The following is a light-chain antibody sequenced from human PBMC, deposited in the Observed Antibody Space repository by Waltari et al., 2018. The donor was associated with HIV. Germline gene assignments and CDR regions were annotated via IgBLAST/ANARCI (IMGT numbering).Light chain of an antibody. CDR1: SSDVGAYNY. V-gene: IGLV2-8*01. Sequence: QSALTQPPSAYGSPGQSVTISCTGTSSDVGAYNYVCWHQQYPGKAPKLMIYEVSKRPSGVPDRFSGSKSGNTASLTVSGLQAEDEADYYCSSYAGSNIWVFGGGTKLTVL. CDR2: EVS. CDR3: SSYAGSNIWV. J-gene: IGLJ3*02.